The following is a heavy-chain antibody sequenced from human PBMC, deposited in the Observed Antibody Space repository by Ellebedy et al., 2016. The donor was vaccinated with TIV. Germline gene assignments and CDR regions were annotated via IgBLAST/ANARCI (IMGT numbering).Heavy chain of an antibody. CDR3: ARVETVTTPAVGPNYYYYYMDV. CDR1: GYTFTSYG. D-gene: IGHD4-17*01. J-gene: IGHJ6*03. CDR2: ISAYNGNT. V-gene: IGHV1-18*01. Sequence: ASVKVSCXASGYTFTSYGISWVRQAPGQGLEWMGWISAYNGNTNYAQNLQGRVTMTTDTSTSTAYMELRSLRSDDTAVYYCARVETVTTPAVGPNYYYYYMDVWGKGTTVTVSS.